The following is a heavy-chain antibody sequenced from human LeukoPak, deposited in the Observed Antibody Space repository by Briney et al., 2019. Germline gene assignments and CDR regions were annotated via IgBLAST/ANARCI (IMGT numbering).Heavy chain of an antibody. Sequence: GASVKVSCKASGYTFTHYYMHWVRQAPGQGLGWMGRINPSSGRTAYAQKFQDRLILTRDMSASTLYMELSSLRSEDTAVYYCARRGDRGNHADYWGQGTLVSVSS. D-gene: IGHD1-14*01. CDR2: INPSSGRT. J-gene: IGHJ4*02. V-gene: IGHV1-46*01. CDR3: ARRGDRGNHADY. CDR1: GYTFTHYY.